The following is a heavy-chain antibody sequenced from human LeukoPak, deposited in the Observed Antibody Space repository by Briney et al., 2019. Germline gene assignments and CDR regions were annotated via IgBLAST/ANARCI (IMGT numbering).Heavy chain of an antibody. CDR3: ARGIRWFFQH. CDR2: IYYSGST. D-gene: IGHD3-10*01. CDR1: GGSISSYY. V-gene: IGHV4-59*01. Sequence: SEILSLTCTVSGGSISSYYWSWIRQPPGKGLEWIGYIYYSGSTNYNPSLKSRVTISVDTSKNQFSLKLSSVTAADTAVYYCARGIRWFFQHWGQGTLVTVSS. J-gene: IGHJ1*01.